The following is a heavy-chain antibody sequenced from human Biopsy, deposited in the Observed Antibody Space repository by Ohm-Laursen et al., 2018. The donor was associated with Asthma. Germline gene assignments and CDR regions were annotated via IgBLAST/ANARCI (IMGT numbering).Heavy chain of an antibody. Sequence: TLSLTCTVSGVSISSAYWSWIRQPPGKGLEWIGHIYYSGSTNYQPSLKSRVTISVDTSKNQFSLKLRSVTAADAAVYYCARGISRVTGLFDHFDSWGQGTLVTVSS. CDR1: GVSISSAY. CDR2: IYYSGST. CDR3: ARGISRVTGLFDHFDS. D-gene: IGHD2-21*02. J-gene: IGHJ4*02. V-gene: IGHV4-59*01.